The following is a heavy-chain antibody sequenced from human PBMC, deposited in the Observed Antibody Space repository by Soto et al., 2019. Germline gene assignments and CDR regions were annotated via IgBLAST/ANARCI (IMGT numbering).Heavy chain of an antibody. Sequence: EVQLVESGGGWVQPGGSLRLSCAASGFTFSSYWMSWFRQAPGKGLEWVANIKQDGSEENYVDSVKGRSTISRDNAKNALYLQMNSLRVEDTAVYYCAREIAARLWGKGTTVTVSS. J-gene: IGHJ6*04. CDR2: IKQDGSEE. CDR1: GFTFSSYW. V-gene: IGHV3-7*01. CDR3: AREIAARL. D-gene: IGHD6-6*01.